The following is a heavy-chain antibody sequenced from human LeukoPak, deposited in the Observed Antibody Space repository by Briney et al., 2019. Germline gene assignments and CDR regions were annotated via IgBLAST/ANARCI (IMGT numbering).Heavy chain of an antibody. CDR3: ARDFGGYYNYFDY. D-gene: IGHD3-22*01. J-gene: IGHJ4*02. V-gene: IGHV3-23*01. Sequence: TGGSLRLSCAASGFTFSSYAMSWVRQAPGKGLEWVSAISGSGGSTYYADSVKGRFTISRDNSKNTLYLQMNSLRAEDTAVYYCARDFGGYYNYFDYWGQGTLVTVSS. CDR2: ISGSGGST. CDR1: GFTFSSYA.